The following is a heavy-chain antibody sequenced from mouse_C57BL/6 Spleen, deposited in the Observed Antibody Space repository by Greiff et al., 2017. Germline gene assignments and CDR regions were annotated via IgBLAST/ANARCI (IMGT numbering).Heavy chain of an antibody. J-gene: IGHJ3*01. D-gene: IGHD2-3*01. Sequence: VKVVESGPGLVQPSQSLSITCTVSGFSLTSYGVHWVRQSPGKGLEWLGVIWSGGSTDYNAAFISRLSISKDNSKSQVFFKMNSLQADDTAIYYCARSFDGYYTWFAYWGQGTLVTVSA. CDR3: ARSFDGYYTWFAY. CDR2: IWSGGST. CDR1: GFSLTSYG. V-gene: IGHV2-2*01.